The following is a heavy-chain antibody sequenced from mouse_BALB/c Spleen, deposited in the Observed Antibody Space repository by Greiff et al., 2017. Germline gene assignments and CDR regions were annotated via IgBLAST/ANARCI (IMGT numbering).Heavy chain of an antibody. Sequence: QVQLQQPGAELVKPGASVKLSCKASGYTFTSYWMHWVKQRPGQGLEWIGEINPSNGRTNYNEKFKSKATLTVDKSSSTAYMQLSSLTSEDSAVYYCARGRYDVEDYWGQGTSVTVSS. CDR2: INPSNGRT. J-gene: IGHJ4*01. D-gene: IGHD2-14*01. V-gene: IGHV1S81*02. CDR1: GYTFTSYW. CDR3: ARGRYDVEDY.